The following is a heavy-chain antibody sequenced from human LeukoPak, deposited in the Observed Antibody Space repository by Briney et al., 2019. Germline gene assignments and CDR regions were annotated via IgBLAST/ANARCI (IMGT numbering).Heavy chain of an antibody. CDR1: GGSIGTINLW. CDR3: ARVRVTPNIAIDY. D-gene: IGHD2/OR15-2a*01. J-gene: IGHJ4*02. CDR2: IYHSGNT. Sequence: SETLSLTCAVSGGSIGTINLWWTWVRQPPGKGLEWIGEIYHSGNTDYNPSLKSRVTISIDKSKNQFSLNLSSVTAADTAVYYCARVRVTPNIAIDYWGQGILVTVSS. V-gene: IGHV4-4*02.